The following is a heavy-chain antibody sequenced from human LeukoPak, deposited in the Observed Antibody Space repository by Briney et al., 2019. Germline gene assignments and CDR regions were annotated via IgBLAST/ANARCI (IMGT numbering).Heavy chain of an antibody. CDR3: ARELGQWLSNWFHP. CDR2: VSYDETKK. J-gene: IGHJ5*02. V-gene: IGHV3-30-3*01. Sequence: PGGSLRLSCAASGFTFSNYAMHWVRQAPGKGLEWVAVVSYDETKKFYTDSVKGRFTISRDNSKNTLYLRMNSLRAEDTAVYYCARELGQWLSNWFHPWGQGTLVTVSS. CDR1: GFTFSNYA. D-gene: IGHD3-22*01.